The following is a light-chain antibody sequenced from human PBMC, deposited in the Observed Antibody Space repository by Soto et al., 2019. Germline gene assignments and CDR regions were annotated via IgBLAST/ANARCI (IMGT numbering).Light chain of an antibody. CDR1: QSISRY. V-gene: IGKV3-20*01. CDR2: GAS. Sequence: VALSQSPGTLSLSPGETTPLSCRASQSISRYLAWYQQKPGQVPRLLIYGASSRATGTPDRFSGSGSGTDFTLTINRLQPEDFALYYCQQYGSSPPTFGQGTKVDI. J-gene: IGKJ1*01. CDR3: QQYGSSPPT.